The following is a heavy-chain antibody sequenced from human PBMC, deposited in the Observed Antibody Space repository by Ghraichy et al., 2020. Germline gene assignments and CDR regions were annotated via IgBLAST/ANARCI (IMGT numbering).Heavy chain of an antibody. V-gene: IGHV1-69*04. Sequence: SVKVSCKASGGTFSSYTISWVRQAPGQGLEWMGRIIPILGIANYAQKFQGRVTITADKSTSTAYMELSSLRSEDTAVYYCAREGEYGPPFDYWGQGTLVTVSS. J-gene: IGHJ4*02. CDR1: GGTFSSYT. CDR3: AREGEYGPPFDY. CDR2: IIPILGIA. D-gene: IGHD3-16*01.